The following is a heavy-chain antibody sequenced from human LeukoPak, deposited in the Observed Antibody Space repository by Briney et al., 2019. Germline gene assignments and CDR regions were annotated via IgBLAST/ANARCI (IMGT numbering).Heavy chain of an antibody. CDR3: ARDLPNYDFWSGSDY. D-gene: IGHD3-3*01. CDR1: GYTFTSYY. V-gene: IGHV1-46*01. CDR2: INPSGGST. Sequence: ASVTVSCKASGYTFTSYYMHWVRQAPGQGLEWMGIINPSGGSTSYAQKFQGRVTMTRDMSTSTVYMELSSLRSEDTAVYFCARDLPNYDFWSGSDYWGQGTLVTVSS. J-gene: IGHJ4*02.